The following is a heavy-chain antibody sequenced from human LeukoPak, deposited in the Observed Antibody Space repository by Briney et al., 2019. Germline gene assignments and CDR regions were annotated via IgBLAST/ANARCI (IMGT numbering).Heavy chain of an antibody. CDR3: AKDASRVAVPDMGESVGY. CDR1: GFTFSSYS. V-gene: IGHV3-48*01. Sequence: GGSLRLSCAASGFTFSSYSMNWVRQAPGKGLEWVSYIRSSSSTIYYADSVKGRFTISTDNANNSLYLQMNSLRAEDTAVYYCAKDASRVAVPDMGESVGYWGQGTLVTVSS. CDR2: IRSSSSTI. J-gene: IGHJ4*02. D-gene: IGHD3-16*01.